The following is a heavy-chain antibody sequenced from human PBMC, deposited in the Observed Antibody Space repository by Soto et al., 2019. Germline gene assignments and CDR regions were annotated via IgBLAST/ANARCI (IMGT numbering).Heavy chain of an antibody. V-gene: IGHV3-15*01. J-gene: IGHJ5*02. D-gene: IGHD2-2*01. CDR1: GFTFTNAW. CDR2: IKGKTDGETT. CDR3: NTLYCSSTYCP. Sequence: VGSLILSCAASGFTFTNAWLSWGRQAPGRGLEWVGRIKGKTDGETTDYAAPVRGRFIISRDDSKNTVYLQMNSLKSEDTGVYYCNTLYCSSTYCPWGQGTLVTVSS.